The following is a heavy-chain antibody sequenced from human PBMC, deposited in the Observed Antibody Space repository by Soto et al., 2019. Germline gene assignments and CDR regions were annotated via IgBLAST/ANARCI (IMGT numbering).Heavy chain of an antibody. D-gene: IGHD3-22*01. J-gene: IGHJ3*02. CDR1: GYTFTSYG. V-gene: IGHV1-18*01. Sequence: QVQLVQSGAEVKKPGASVKVSCKASGYTFTSYGISWVRQAPGQGLEWMGWISAYNGNTNYAQKLQGRVTMTTDTSTRTAYMELRSLRSDDTAVYYCARDLLSYYDSSGYHGAFDIWGQVTMVTVSS. CDR2: ISAYNGNT. CDR3: ARDLLSYYDSSGYHGAFDI.